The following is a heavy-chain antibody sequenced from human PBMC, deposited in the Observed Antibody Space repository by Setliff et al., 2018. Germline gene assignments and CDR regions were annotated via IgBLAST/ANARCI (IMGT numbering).Heavy chain of an antibody. V-gene: IGHV4-34*01. D-gene: IGHD1-1*01. CDR2: INHSGST. CDR3: ARAKKYRTHYYYYMDV. Sequence: KASETLSLTCAVYGGSFSGYYWSWIRQPPGKGLEWIGEINHSGSTNYNPSLKSRVTISVDTSKNQFSLKLSSVTAADTAVYYCARAKKYRTHYYYYMDVWGKGTTVTVSS. CDR1: GGSFSGYY. J-gene: IGHJ6*03.